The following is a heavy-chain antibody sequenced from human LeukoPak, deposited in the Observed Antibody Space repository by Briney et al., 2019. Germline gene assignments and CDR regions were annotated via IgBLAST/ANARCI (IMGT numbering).Heavy chain of an antibody. CDR3: ARDRGLRGFDY. V-gene: IGHV3-21*01. CDR2: ISSSSSYI. J-gene: IGHJ4*02. Sequence: GGSLRLSCAASGFTFSSYSMNWVRQAPGKGLEWVSSISSSSSYIYYADSVKGRFTTSRDNAKNSLYLQMNSLRAEDTAVYYCARDRGLRGFDYWGQGTLVTVSS. CDR1: GFTFSSYS. D-gene: IGHD5/OR15-5a*01.